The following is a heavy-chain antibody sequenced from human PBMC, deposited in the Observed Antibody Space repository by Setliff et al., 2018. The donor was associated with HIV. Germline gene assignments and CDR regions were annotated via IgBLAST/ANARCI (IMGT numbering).Heavy chain of an antibody. D-gene: IGHD6-13*01. CDR2: INAGNGNT. CDR3: ARDFPSPDYSSSWAHLYYHYGMDV. J-gene: IGHJ6*02. CDR1: GYTFSTYA. Sequence: ASVKVSCKASGYTFSTYAMHWVRQAPGQRLEWMGWINAGNGNTKYSQKFQGRVTITRDTPASTAYMEVSSLRSEDTAVYYCARDFPSPDYSSSWAHLYYHYGMDVWGQGTTVTVSS. V-gene: IGHV1-3*01.